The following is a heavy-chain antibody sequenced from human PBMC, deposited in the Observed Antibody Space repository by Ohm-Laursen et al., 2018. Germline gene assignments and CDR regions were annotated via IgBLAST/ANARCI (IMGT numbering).Heavy chain of an antibody. CDR3: ARDLSGDGSDYYYYYY. J-gene: IGHJ4*02. Sequence: SSVKVSCKASGGTFSNYGISWVRQAPGKGLEWMGGIVPIFGTAHYAQKFQGRVTITADKSTSTAYMELSSLRSEDTAVYYCARDLSGDGSDYYYYYYWGQGTLVTVSS. D-gene: IGHD3-22*01. CDR1: GGTFSNYG. V-gene: IGHV1-69*06. CDR2: IVPIFGTA.